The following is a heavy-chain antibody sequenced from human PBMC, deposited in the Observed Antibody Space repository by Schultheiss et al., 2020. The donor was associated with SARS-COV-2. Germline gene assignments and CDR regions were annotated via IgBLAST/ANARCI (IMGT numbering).Heavy chain of an antibody. J-gene: IGHJ6*02. Sequence: VKVSCKASGYTFTSYGISWVRQAPGQGLEWMGWISAYNGNTNYAQKLQGRVTMTTDTSTSTAYMELRSLRSDDTAVYYCAREGGSGSPRHYYYGMDVWGQGTTVTVSS. D-gene: IGHD3-10*01. CDR2: ISAYNGNT. CDR3: AREGGSGSPRHYYYGMDV. CDR1: GYTFTSYG. V-gene: IGHV1-18*04.